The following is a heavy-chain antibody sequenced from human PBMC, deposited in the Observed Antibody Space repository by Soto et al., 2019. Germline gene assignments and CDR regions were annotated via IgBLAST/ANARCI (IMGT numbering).Heavy chain of an antibody. Sequence: PSETLSLTCAVYGGSFSGYYWSWIRQPPGKGLEWIGEINHSGSTNYNPSLKSRVTISVDTSKNQFSLKLSSVTAADTAVYYCARGGVAAGGVAFDIWGQGTMVTVSS. CDR2: INHSGST. D-gene: IGHD6-13*01. J-gene: IGHJ3*02. CDR1: GGSFSGYY. CDR3: ARGGVAAGGVAFDI. V-gene: IGHV4-34*01.